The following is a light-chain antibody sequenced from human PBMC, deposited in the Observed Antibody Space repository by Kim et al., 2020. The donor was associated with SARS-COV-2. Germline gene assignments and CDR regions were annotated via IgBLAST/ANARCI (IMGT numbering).Light chain of an antibody. J-gene: IGLJ2*01. CDR3: ASWDDSLSGPV. V-gene: IGLV1-44*01. CDR1: SSNVGRNS. CDR2: NNY. Sequence: ELTQPPSASGAPGQSVTISCSGSSSNVGRNSVNWYRQLPGTAPKLLFYNNYHRPSGVPDRFSGSKSGTSASLAISGLQSEDEAEYHCASWDDSLSGPVFGGGTQLTVL.